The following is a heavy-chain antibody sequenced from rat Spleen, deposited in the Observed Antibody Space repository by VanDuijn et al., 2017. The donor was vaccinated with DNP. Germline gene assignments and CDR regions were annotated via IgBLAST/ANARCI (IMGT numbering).Heavy chain of an antibody. V-gene: IGHV5-31*01. CDR1: GFTFNNYW. CDR3: ARGGRTYFDY. J-gene: IGHJ2*01. CDR2: ITSSGGSS. D-gene: IGHD1-11*01. Sequence: EVQLVESGGDLVQPGRSLKLSCVASGFTFNNYWMIWIRQVQGRGLDWVASITSSGGSSYYPDSVKGRFTISRDNAINTLYLQMNSLRSEDTATYYCARGGRTYFDYWGQGVMVTVSS.